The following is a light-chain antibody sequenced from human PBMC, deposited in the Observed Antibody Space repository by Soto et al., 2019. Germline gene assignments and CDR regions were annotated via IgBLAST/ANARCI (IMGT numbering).Light chain of an antibody. CDR1: QSVSSSY. CDR3: QQFRSSPYT. CDR2: GAS. Sequence: EIVLTQSPGTLSLSPGERATLSCRASQSVSSSYLAWYQQKPGQAPRLLIFGASSRAIGIPDRFSGSGSGTDFTLTISRLEPEDFAVYFCQQFRSSPYTFGQGTKLENK. V-gene: IGKV3-20*01. J-gene: IGKJ2*01.